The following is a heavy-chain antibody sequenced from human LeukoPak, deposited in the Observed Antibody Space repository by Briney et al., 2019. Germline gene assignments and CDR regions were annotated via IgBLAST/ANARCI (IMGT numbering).Heavy chain of an antibody. CDR1: GGSISSGGYY. CDR2: IYYSGST. V-gene: IGHV4-31*03. Sequence: PSQTLSLTCTVSGGSISSGGYYWSWIRQHPGKGLEWIGYIYYSGSTYYNPSLKSRVTISVDTSKNQFSLKLSSVTAADTAVYCCARGDYGDYVFDYWGQGTLVTVSS. D-gene: IGHD4-17*01. J-gene: IGHJ4*02. CDR3: ARGDYGDYVFDY.